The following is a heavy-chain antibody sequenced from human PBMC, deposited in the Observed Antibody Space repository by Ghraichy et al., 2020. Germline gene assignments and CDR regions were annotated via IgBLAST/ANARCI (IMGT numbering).Heavy chain of an antibody. CDR2: IKQDGSET. J-gene: IGHJ4*02. CDR3: ARDLSVAPVEYGVLAV. D-gene: IGHD2/OR15-2a*01. CDR1: GFNFNIYW. Sequence: GESLNISCAASGFNFNIYWMFWVRQAPGKGLEWVANIKQDGSETYYVDSVKDRFTISRDNAKNSLYLQMSSLRAEDTAMYYCARDLSVAPVEYGVLAVWGQGALVTVSS. V-gene: IGHV3-7*03.